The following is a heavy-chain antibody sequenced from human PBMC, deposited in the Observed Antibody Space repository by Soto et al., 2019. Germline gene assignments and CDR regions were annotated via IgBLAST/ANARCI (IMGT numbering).Heavy chain of an antibody. Sequence: EVQLVETGGGLIQPGGSLRLSCAASGFTVSSNYMSWVRQAPGKGLEWVSVIYSGGSTYYADSVKGRFTISRDNSKNTLYLQMNSLRAEDTAVYYCARVGTGYCSGSYYLDYYYYYGMDVWGQGTTVTVSS. D-gene: IGHD3-10*01. V-gene: IGHV3-53*02. CDR1: GFTVSSNY. CDR2: IYSGGST. CDR3: ARVGTGYCSGSYYLDYYYYYGMDV. J-gene: IGHJ6*02.